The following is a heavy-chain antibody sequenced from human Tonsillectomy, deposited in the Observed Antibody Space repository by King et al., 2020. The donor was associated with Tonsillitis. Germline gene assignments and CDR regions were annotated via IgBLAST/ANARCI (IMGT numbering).Heavy chain of an antibody. CDR3: AIYRLEFGSSLERFDY. CDR1: GFTFSRYS. CDR2: IKHDGTEK. D-gene: IGHD3-16*01. Sequence: VQLVESGGGVVQPGGSLRLSCAASGFTFSRYSMSWVRQAPGKGLEWVANIKHDGTEKYHLDYVRGRLTVSRDNAKNSLYLQMDSLRAEDTASYYCAIYRLEFGSSLERFDYRGQGTLVTLSS. V-gene: IGHV3-7*03. J-gene: IGHJ4*02.